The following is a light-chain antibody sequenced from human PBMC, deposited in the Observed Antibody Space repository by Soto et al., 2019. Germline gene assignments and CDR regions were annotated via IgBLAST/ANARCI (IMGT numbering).Light chain of an antibody. CDR2: AVS. V-gene: IGLV2-14*01. CDR1: SSGVGYYDY. Sequence: QSVLTQPASVSGSPGQSITISCTGTSSGVGYYDYVSWYQQHPGKAPKLMIYAVSSRPSGVSNRFSGSKSGNTASLTISGLQAEDEADYYCSSYTSSSTLGVFGTGTKVTV. J-gene: IGLJ1*01. CDR3: SSYTSSSTLGV.